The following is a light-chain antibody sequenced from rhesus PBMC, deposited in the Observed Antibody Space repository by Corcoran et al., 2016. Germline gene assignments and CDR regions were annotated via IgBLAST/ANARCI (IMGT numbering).Light chain of an antibody. Sequence: DIQMTQSPSSLSASVGERVTIPCRASQGISSWLAWFQQNQGKAPKLLIYKATSLQSGVPSRFSGSGSGTEFTLTISSLQPEDFATYYCQQYNSAPWTFGQGTKVEIK. CDR3: QQYNSAPWT. J-gene: IGKJ1*01. V-gene: IGKV1-21*01. CDR2: KAT. CDR1: QGISSW.